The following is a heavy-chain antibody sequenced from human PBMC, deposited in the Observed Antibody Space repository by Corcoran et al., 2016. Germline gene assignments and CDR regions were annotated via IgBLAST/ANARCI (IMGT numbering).Heavy chain of an antibody. CDR3: AGDAVYYDILTGYPGGMDV. J-gene: IGHJ6*02. CDR2: IYSGGST. Sequence: EVQLVESGGGLIQPGGSLRLSCAASGFTVSSNYMSWVRQAPGKGLEWVSVIYSGGSTDYADSVKGGFTISRDNSKNTLYLQMNSLRAEDTGVDDWAGDAVYYDILTGYPGGMDVWGQGTTVTVSS. CDR1: GFTVSSNY. D-gene: IGHD3-9*01. V-gene: IGHV3-53*01.